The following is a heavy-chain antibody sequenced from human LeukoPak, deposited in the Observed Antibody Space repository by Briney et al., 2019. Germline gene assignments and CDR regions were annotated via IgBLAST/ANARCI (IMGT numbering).Heavy chain of an antibody. CDR2: ISGNDDTT. Sequence: GGSLRLSCAASGFTFSTYAMTWVRQAPGKGLEWVSVISGNDDTTYYADSVKGRFTSSRDNSKNTLYLQMNSLRAEDTAIYYCAKGHTGSCYSLQDCWGQGALVTVSS. V-gene: IGHV3-23*01. D-gene: IGHD2-15*01. J-gene: IGHJ4*02. CDR1: GFTFSTYA. CDR3: AKGHTGSCYSLQDC.